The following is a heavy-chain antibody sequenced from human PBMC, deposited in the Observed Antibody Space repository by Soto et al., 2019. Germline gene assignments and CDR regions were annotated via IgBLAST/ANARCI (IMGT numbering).Heavy chain of an antibody. J-gene: IGHJ4*02. Sequence: QVQLVQSGAEVKKPGSSVKVSCKASGGTFSSYAISWVRQAPGQGLEWMGGIIPIFGTANYAQKFQGRVRITADESTSTAYMELSSLRSEDTAVYYCARWRGIIAAAGTDYFDYWGQGTLVTVSS. D-gene: IGHD6-13*01. CDR2: IIPIFGTA. V-gene: IGHV1-69*01. CDR1: GGTFSSYA. CDR3: ARWRGIIAAAGTDYFDY.